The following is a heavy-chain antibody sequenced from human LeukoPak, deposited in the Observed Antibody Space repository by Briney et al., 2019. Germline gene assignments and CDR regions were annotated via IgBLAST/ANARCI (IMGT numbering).Heavy chain of an antibody. CDR3: ARDLMVRGVMGY. V-gene: IGHV3-53*01. CDR2: IYSGGST. Sequence: GGSLRLSCAASGFTVSSNYMSWVRQAPGKGLEWVSVIYSGGSTYYADSVKGRFTISRDNSKNTLYLQMNSLRAEDTAVYYCARDLMVRGVMGYWGQGTLVTVSS. D-gene: IGHD3-10*01. CDR1: GFTVSSNY. J-gene: IGHJ4*02.